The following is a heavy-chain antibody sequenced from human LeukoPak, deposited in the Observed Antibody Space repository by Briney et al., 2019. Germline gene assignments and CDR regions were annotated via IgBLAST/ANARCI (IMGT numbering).Heavy chain of an antibody. CDR1: GFTFSNYA. V-gene: IGHV3-30*04. Sequence: PGRSLRLSCAASGAASGFTFSNYAMHWVRQAPGKGLEWVAVILYDGSKEKYADSVKGRFTVSRDNSKSMLYLQMTSLRAEDTAVYYCANSPTSMIRGGYHWYFDLWGRGTLVTVSS. CDR3: ANSPTSMIRGGYHWYFDL. J-gene: IGHJ2*01. D-gene: IGHD3-10*01. CDR2: ILYDGSKE.